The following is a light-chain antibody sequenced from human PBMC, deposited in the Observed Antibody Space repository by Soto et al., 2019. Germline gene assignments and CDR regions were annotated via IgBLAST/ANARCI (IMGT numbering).Light chain of an antibody. CDR2: KAS. CDR1: QSISSW. V-gene: IGKV1-5*03. CDR3: QQYNSYGAYT. J-gene: IGKJ2*01. Sequence: DIQMTQSPSTLSASVGDRVTITCRASQSISSWLAWYQQKPGKAPKLLIYKASSLESGVPSRFSGSGSGTEFTLTISSLQPDDFATYYYQQYNSYGAYTFGQGTKLEIK.